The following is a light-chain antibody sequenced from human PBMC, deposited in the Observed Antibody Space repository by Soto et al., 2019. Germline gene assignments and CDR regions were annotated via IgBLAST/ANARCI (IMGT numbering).Light chain of an antibody. J-gene: IGLJ2*01. Sequence: QAVVTQPPSASGTPGQRVTISCSGSSSNIGSNYVYWYQHLPGTAPKLLMYNNDQRASGVPDRFSGSKSATSASLAISGLRSEDEADYYCAAWDGSLRGRVFGGGTKLTV. CDR1: SSNIGSNY. CDR2: NND. V-gene: IGLV1-47*02. CDR3: AAWDGSLRGRV.